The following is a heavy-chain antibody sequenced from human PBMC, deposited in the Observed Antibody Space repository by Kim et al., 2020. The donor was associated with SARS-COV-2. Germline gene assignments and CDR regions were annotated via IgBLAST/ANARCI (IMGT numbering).Heavy chain of an antibody. CDR2: ISYDGSNK. CDR3: ASGYYDILTGWFDP. Sequence: GGSLRLSCAASGFTFSSYAMHWVRQAPGKGLEWVAVISYDGSNKYYADSVKGRFTISRDNSKNTLYLQMNSLRAEDTAVYYCASGYYDILTGWFDPWGQG. V-gene: IGHV3-30*04. CDR1: GFTFSSYA. D-gene: IGHD3-9*01. J-gene: IGHJ5*02.